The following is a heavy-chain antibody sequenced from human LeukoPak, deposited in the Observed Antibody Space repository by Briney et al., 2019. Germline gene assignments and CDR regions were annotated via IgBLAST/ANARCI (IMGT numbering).Heavy chain of an antibody. CDR2: IYPGDSDT. V-gene: IGHV5-51*01. CDR1: GYSFTSYW. J-gene: IGHJ4*02. D-gene: IGHD3-10*01. Sequence: PGESLKISCKGSGYSFTSYWIGWVRQMPGKGLEWMGIIYPGDSDTRYSPSFQGQVTISADKSISTVYLQWSSLKASDTATYYCARQSRDGSKTRGYYFDSWGQGTLVTVSS. CDR3: ARQSRDGSKTRGYYFDS.